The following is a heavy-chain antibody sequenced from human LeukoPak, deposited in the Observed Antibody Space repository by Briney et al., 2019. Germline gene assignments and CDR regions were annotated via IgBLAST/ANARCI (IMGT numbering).Heavy chain of an antibody. Sequence: GGSLRLSCAASGFTFSSYDMHWVRQATGKGLEWVSAIGTAGDTYYPGSVKGRFTISRDNAKNSLYLQMNSLRAEDTAVYYCSGDDREYSTSGLGVWGKGTTVIVSS. J-gene: IGHJ6*04. CDR3: SGDDREYSTSGLGV. CDR1: GFTFSSYD. V-gene: IGHV3-13*01. D-gene: IGHD6-6*01. CDR2: IGTAGDT.